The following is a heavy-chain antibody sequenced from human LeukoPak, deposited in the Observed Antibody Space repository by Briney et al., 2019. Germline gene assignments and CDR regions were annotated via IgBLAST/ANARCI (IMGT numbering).Heavy chain of an antibody. CDR1: GFSFSDYA. CDR3: ARAPSEIGGYYPEYFRH. V-gene: IGHV3-23*01. Sequence: GGSLRLSCAASGFSFSDYAMSWVRQAPGKGLEWVSAISISDGRTFYPDSVKGRFTISRDNAKNTVSLQMNSLRAEDTGVYYCARAPSEIGGYYPEYFRHWGQGTLVTVSS. J-gene: IGHJ1*01. D-gene: IGHD3-22*01. CDR2: ISISDGRT.